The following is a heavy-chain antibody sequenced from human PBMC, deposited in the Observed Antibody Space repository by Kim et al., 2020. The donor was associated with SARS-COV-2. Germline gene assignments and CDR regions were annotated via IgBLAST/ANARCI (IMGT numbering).Heavy chain of an antibody. D-gene: IGHD6-19*01. Sequence: GGSLRLSCAASGFTFSTYWMSWVCQAPGKGLEWVGNIKEDGSDKYYVDSVRGRFTFSRDNAKNSLYLQMNSLRAEDTAVYYCARDWYVAVAGTRESVFDIWGEGTMVTVSS. V-gene: IGHV3-7*03. CDR2: IKEDGSDK. CDR1: GFTFSTYW. J-gene: IGHJ3*02. CDR3: ARDWYVAVAGTRESVFDI.